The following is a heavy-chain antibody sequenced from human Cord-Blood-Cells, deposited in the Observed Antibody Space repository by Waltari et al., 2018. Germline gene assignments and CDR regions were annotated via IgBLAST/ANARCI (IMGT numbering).Heavy chain of an antibody. V-gene: IGHV1-2*04. J-gene: IGHJ4*02. D-gene: IGHD6-6*01. CDR3: ARLGLYSSSSPNFDY. Sequence: QVQLVQSGAEVKKPGASVKVSCKASGYTFTGYYMHWVRQAPGQGLEWRGWINANRGGTKYARKWQGWVTMARERSISTAYRELSRRRSDDTAVYYWARLGLYSSSSPNFDYWGQGTLVTVSS. CDR1: GYTFTGYY. CDR2: INANRGGT.